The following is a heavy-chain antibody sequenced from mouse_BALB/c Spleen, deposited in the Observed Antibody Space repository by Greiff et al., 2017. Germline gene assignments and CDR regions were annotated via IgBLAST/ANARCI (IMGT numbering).Heavy chain of an antibody. D-gene: IGHD1-2*01. Sequence: EVQLVESGGGLVKPGGSLKLSCAASGFTFTDYYMYWVRQTPGKRLEWVATISDGGSYTYYPDSVKGRFTISRDNAKNNLYLQMSSLTSEDTAMYYCARDIITTAKELAYWGQGTLVTVSA. V-gene: IGHV5-4*02. CDR3: ARDIITTAKELAY. J-gene: IGHJ3*01. CDR1: GFTFTDYY. CDR2: ISDGGSYT.